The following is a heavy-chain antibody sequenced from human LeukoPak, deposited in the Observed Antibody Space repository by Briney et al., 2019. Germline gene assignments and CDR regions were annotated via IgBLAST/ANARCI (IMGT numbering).Heavy chain of an antibody. CDR1: GFTFYDYA. Sequence: PGGSLRLSCTGSGFTFYDYAMHWVQQAPGKGLEWVATISWNSGSIDYADSVKGRFTISRDNAKNSLYLQVNSLRPEDMALYYCAKTLQWDCFDYWGQGTLVTVSS. D-gene: IGHD1-26*01. CDR2: ISWNSGSI. CDR3: AKTLQWDCFDY. V-gene: IGHV3-9*03. J-gene: IGHJ4*02.